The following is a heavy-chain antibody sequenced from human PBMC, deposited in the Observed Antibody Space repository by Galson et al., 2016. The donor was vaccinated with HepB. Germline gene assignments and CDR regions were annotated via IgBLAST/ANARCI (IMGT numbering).Heavy chain of an antibody. CDR1: GYTFTTYG. CDR2: ISAYNGNT. Sequence: SVKVSCKASGYTFTTYGISWVRQAPGQGLEWVGWISAYNGNTNSAQKLQGRVTMTTDTSTSTAYMELRSLRSDDPAEYYCARDPRKIRYQLLEIYYYYYAMDVWGQGTTVTVSS. CDR3: ARDPRKIRYQLLEIYYYYYAMDV. V-gene: IGHV1-18*01. D-gene: IGHD2-2*01. J-gene: IGHJ6*02.